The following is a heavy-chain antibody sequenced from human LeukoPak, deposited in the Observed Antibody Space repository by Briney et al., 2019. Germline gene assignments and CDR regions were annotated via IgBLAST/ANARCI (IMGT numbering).Heavy chain of an antibody. CDR2: IYSSGST. Sequence: PSETLSLTCTVAGGSISSGSYYWRWIRQPAGKGLEWIGRIYSSGSTNYNPSLKSRVTISVDTSKNQFSLKLSSVTAVDTAVYYCARSVYYDSSGYYFPARWFDPWGQGTLVSVTS. CDR3: ARSVYYDSSGYYFPARWFDP. V-gene: IGHV4-61*02. D-gene: IGHD3-22*01. CDR1: GGSISSGSYY. J-gene: IGHJ5*02.